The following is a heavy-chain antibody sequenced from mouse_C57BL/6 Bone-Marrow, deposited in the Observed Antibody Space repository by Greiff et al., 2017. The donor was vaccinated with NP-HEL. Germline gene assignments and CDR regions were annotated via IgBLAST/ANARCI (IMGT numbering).Heavy chain of an antibody. CDR2: ISDGGSYT. CDR3: AREGRITTEVYYFDY. D-gene: IGHD1-1*01. V-gene: IGHV5-4*01. CDR1: GFTFSSYA. J-gene: IGHJ2*01. Sequence: EVKLVESGGGLVKPGGSLKLSCAASGFTFSSYAMSWVRQTPEKRLEWVATISDGGSYTYYPDNVKGRFTISRDNAKNNLYLQMSHLKSEDTAMYYCAREGRITTEVYYFDYWGQGTTLTVSS.